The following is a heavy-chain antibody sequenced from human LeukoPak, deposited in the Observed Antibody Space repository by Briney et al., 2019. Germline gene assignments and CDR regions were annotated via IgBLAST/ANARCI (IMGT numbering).Heavy chain of an antibody. V-gene: IGHV3-23*01. CDR1: GFTFSSYA. CDR3: AKDSSITMVRGVNWFDP. D-gene: IGHD3-10*01. J-gene: IGHJ5*02. CDR2: ISGSGGST. Sequence: GGSLRLSCAASGFTFSSYAMHWVRQAPGKGLEWVSAISGSGGSTYYADSVKGRFTISRDNSKNTLYLQMNSLRAEDTAVYYCAKDSSITMVRGVNWFDPWGQGTLVTVSS.